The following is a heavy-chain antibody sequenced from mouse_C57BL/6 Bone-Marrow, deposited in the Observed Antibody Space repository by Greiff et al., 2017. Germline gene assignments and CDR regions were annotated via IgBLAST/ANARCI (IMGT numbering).Heavy chain of an antibody. CDR3: ARLGDGYYDAMDY. Sequence: QVQLQQSGAELVKPGASVKLSCKASGYTFTSYWMHWVKQRPGQGLEWIGMIHPNSGSTNYNEKFKSKATLTVDKSSSTAYMQLSSLTSEDSAVYYCARLGDGYYDAMDYWGQGTSVTVSS. V-gene: IGHV1-64*01. CDR2: IHPNSGST. CDR1: GYTFTSYW. D-gene: IGHD2-3*01. J-gene: IGHJ4*01.